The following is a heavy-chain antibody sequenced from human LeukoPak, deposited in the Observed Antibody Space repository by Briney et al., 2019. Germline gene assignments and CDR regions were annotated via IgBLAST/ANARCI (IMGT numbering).Heavy chain of an antibody. V-gene: IGHV4-59*12. Sequence: SETLSLTCTVSGGPISSYYWSWIRQPPGKGLEWIGYIYHSGSTYYNPSLKSRVTISVDRSKNQFSLKLSSVTAADTAVYYCARSIEGSSSQTFGYWGQGTLVTVSS. D-gene: IGHD6-6*01. CDR3: ARSIEGSSSQTFGY. CDR2: IYHSGST. J-gene: IGHJ4*02. CDR1: GGPISSYY.